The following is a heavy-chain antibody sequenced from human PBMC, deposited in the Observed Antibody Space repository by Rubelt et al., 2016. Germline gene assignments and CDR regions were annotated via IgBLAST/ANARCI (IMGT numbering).Heavy chain of an antibody. CDR2: IHYRGST. V-gene: IGHV4-34*01. CDR3: ARGNYYYGMDV. Sequence: QVQLQQWGAGLLKPSETLSLTCAVYGGSFNDYYWAWIRQPPGKGVEWIASIHYRGSTYKSPSLESRLTISVDTSKKQFSLKLSTVTAADTAVYYCARGNYYYGMDVWGQGTTVTVSS. CDR1: GGSFNDYY. J-gene: IGHJ6*02.